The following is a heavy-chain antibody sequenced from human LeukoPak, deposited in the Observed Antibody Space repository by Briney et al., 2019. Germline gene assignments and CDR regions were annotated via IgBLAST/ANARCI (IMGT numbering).Heavy chain of an antibody. Sequence: GGSLRLSCVASGFTFSSYWMTWVRQAPGKGLEWVANIKGDGSEKYYMDSVKGRFTISRDNAKNSLYLQMNSLRAEDTALYYCARPPHIAAAGQDWGQGTLVTVSS. V-gene: IGHV3-7*01. CDR3: ARPPHIAAAGQD. CDR1: GFTFSSYW. D-gene: IGHD6-13*01. CDR2: IKGDGSEK. J-gene: IGHJ4*02.